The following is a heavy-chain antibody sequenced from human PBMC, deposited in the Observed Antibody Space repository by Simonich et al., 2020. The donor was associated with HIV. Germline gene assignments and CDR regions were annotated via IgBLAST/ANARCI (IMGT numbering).Heavy chain of an antibody. D-gene: IGHD3-10*01. CDR1: GGSFSGSY. Sequence: QVQLQQWGAGLLKSSETLSLTCAVYGGSFSGSYWSWIRQPPGKGLEWLGEITYSGETNNNPSLKSRVTISVDTSKSQFSPKLNAVTAADTAVYYCAREVGYYPPHLEENNAFDIWGQGTMVTVSS. V-gene: IGHV4-34*01. J-gene: IGHJ3*02. CDR2: ITYSGET. CDR3: AREVGYYPPHLEENNAFDI.